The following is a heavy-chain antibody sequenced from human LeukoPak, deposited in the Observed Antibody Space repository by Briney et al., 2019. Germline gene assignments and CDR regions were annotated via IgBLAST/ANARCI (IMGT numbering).Heavy chain of an antibody. V-gene: IGHV4-39*07. J-gene: IGHJ4*02. CDR3: ASTHLGYCSSVSCQNDY. CDR1: GGSISSSSYY. CDR2: IYYSGST. Sequence: SETLSLTCTVSGGSISSSSYYWGWIRQAPGKGLEWIGSIYYSGSTYYNPSLKSRVTISVDTSKNQFSLKLSSVTAADTAVYYCASTHLGYCSSVSCQNDYWGQGTLVTVSS. D-gene: IGHD2-15*01.